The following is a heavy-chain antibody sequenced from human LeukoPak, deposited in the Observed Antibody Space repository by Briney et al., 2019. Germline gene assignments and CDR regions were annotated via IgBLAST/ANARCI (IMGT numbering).Heavy chain of an antibody. CDR2: IYHSGST. V-gene: IGHV4-4*02. J-gene: IGHJ6*03. CDR1: GGSISSDNW. D-gene: IGHD3-3*01. Sequence: PSETLSLTCAVSGGSISSDNWWSWVRQPPGKGLEWIGEIYHSGSTNYNPSLKSRVTISVDKSKNQFSLKLSSVTAADTAVYYCARGGLTIFGVVNYMDVWGKGTTVTVSS. CDR3: ARGGLTIFGVVNYMDV.